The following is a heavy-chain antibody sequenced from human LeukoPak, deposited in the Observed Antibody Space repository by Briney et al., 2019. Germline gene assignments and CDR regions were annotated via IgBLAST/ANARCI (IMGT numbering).Heavy chain of an antibody. D-gene: IGHD3-10*01. J-gene: IGHJ5*02. CDR3: AKTITMVRGVLMAPNWFDP. CDR1: GFTFSDYY. V-gene: IGHV3-11*01. Sequence: PGGSLRLSCAASGFTFSDYYMSWIRQAPGKGLEWVSYISSSGSTIYYADSVKGRFTISRDNAKNSLYLQMNSLRAEDPAVYYCAKTITMVRGVLMAPNWFDPWGQGTLVTVSS. CDR2: ISSSGSTI.